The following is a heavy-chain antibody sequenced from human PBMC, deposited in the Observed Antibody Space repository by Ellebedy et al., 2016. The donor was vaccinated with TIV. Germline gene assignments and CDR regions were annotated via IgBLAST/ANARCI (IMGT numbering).Heavy chain of an antibody. J-gene: IGHJ4*02. CDR1: GGSISSHY. D-gene: IGHD1-14*01. CDR3: ARYNRVSYYYLDY. V-gene: IGHV4-59*11. CDR2: VYYSGST. Sequence: MPSETLSLTCTVSGGSISSHYWSRIRQPPGKGLEWIGYVYYSGSTNYNPSLKSRVIMSLDTSKNQFSLRLSSVTAADTALYYCARYNRVSYYYLDYWGQGTLVTVSS.